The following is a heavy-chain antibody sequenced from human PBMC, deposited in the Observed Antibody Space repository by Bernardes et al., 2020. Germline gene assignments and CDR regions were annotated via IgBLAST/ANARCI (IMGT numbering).Heavy chain of an antibody. V-gene: IGHV1-18*01. CDR3: ATDSSSETPDY. Sequence: ASVKVSCKASGYTFTSYGISWVRQAPGQGLEWMGWISAYNGNTNYAQKLQGRVTMTTDTSTSTDYMELRSLRSDDTAVYYCATDSSSETPDYWGQGTLVTVSS. J-gene: IGHJ4*02. D-gene: IGHD6-13*01. CDR2: ISAYNGNT. CDR1: GYTFTSYG.